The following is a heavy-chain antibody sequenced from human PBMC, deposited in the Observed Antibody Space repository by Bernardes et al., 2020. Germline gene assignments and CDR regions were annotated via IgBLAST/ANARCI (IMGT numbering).Heavy chain of an antibody. V-gene: IGHV3-64D*06. CDR1: GFTFSSYA. CDR3: VIPKSRYCSGGSCYRGDY. D-gene: IGHD2-15*01. Sequence: GGSLRLSCSASGFTFSSYAMHWVRQAPGKGLEYVSAIGSNGGSTYYADSVKGRFTISRDNSKNTLYLQMSSLRAEDTAVYYCVIPKSRYCSGGSCYRGDYWGQGTLVTVSS. J-gene: IGHJ4*02. CDR2: IGSNGGST.